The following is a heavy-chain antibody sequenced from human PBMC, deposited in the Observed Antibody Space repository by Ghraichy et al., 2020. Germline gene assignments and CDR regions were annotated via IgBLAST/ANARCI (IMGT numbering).Heavy chain of an antibody. CDR1: GFTFSSYW. CDR2: IKQVGSEK. V-gene: IGHV3-7*03. D-gene: IGHD4-17*01. J-gene: IGHJ4*02. Sequence: GASLRLSCAASGFTFSSYWMSWVRQAPGKGLEWVANIKQVGSEKYYVDSVKGRFTISRDNAKNSLYLQMNTLGAEDTAVYYCARGGDYLEYWGQGTLVTVSS. CDR3: ARGGDYLEY.